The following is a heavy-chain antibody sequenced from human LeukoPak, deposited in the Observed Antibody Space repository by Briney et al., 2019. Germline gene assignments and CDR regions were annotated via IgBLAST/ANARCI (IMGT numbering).Heavy chain of an antibody. CDR1: GGSLSGYY. V-gene: IGHV4-34*01. J-gene: IGHJ3*02. CDR2: INHSGST. CDR3: AREVLDAFDI. Sequence: SSETLSLTCAVYGGSLSGYYWSWIRQPPGEGLEWIGEINHSGSTNYNPSLKSRVTISVDTSKNQFSLKLSSVTAADTAVYYCAREVLDAFDIWGQGTMVTVSS.